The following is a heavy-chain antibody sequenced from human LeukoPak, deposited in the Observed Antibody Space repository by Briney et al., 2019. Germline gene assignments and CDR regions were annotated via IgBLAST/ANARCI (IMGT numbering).Heavy chain of an antibody. J-gene: IGHJ6*03. CDR1: GYTLTELS. Sequence: ASVKVSCKVSGYTLTELSMHWVRRAPGKGLEWMGGFDPEDGETIYAQKFQGRVTMTEDTSTDTAYMELSSLRSEDTAVYYCARGDFDIVVEDYHYFMDVWGKGTTVTVSS. V-gene: IGHV1-24*01. D-gene: IGHD2-2*01. CDR2: FDPEDGET. CDR3: ARGDFDIVVEDYHYFMDV.